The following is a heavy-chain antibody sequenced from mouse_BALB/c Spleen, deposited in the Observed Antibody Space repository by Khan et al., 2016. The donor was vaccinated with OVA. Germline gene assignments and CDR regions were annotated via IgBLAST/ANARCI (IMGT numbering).Heavy chain of an antibody. Sequence: VQLKESGGGLVQPGGSMKLSCGASGFTFSNYWMNWVRQSPEKGLEWVAEIRLKSDDYVTHYTESVQGRFTIYRDDSKSSVYLQMNNSRAEDTGIYYCWILLWGQGTTLTVSS. V-gene: IGHV6-6*02. CDR3: WILL. J-gene: IGHJ2*01. CDR2: IRLKSDDYVT. CDR1: GFTFSNYW.